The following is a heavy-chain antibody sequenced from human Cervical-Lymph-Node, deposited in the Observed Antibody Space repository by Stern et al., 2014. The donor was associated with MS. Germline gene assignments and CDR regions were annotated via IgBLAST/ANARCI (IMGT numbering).Heavy chain of an antibody. Sequence: EVQLLESGGGLVQPGGSLRLSCAASGFTFGTYGMNWVRQAPGKGLEWVSRISGRGSATAYADSVKGRFTISRDNFNNTVYLQANSLRAEDTAIYYCAKGTLDYYGMDVWGQGTTVTVSS. CDR3: AKGTLDYYGMDV. D-gene: IGHD3-10*01. J-gene: IGHJ6*02. CDR2: ISGRGSAT. V-gene: IGHV3-23*01. CDR1: GFTFGTYG.